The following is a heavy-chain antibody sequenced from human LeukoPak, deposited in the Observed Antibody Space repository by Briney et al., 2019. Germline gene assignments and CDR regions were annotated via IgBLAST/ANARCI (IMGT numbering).Heavy chain of an antibody. CDR2: ISSSSSYI. D-gene: IGHD3-3*01. Sequence: GGSLRLSCAASGFTFDDFGMSWVRQAPGKGLEWVSSISSSSSYIYYADSVKGRFTISRDNAKNSLYLQMNSLRAEDTAVYYCARSGPAPYYDFWSGPEGDFDYWGQGTLVTVSS. V-gene: IGHV3-21*01. J-gene: IGHJ4*02. CDR1: GFTFDDFG. CDR3: ARSGPAPYYDFWSGPEGDFDY.